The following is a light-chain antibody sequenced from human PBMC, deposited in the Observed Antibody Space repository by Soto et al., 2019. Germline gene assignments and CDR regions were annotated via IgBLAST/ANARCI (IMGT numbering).Light chain of an antibody. V-gene: IGLV1-40*01. J-gene: IGLJ2*01. Sequence: QSVLTQPPSVSGAPGQNITISCTGSSSNLGTNYDVHWYQRLPETAPKLLIYGNTNRPSGVPDRFSGSKSGTSASLAITGLQAEDEADYYGQSYDNFLRVIFGGGTKVTVL. CDR1: SSNLGTNYD. CDR2: GNT. CDR3: QSYDNFLRVI.